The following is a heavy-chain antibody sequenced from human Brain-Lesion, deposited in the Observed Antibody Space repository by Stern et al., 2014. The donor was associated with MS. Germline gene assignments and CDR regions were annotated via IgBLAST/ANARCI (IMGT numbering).Heavy chain of an antibody. D-gene: IGHD1-26*01. CDR1: GYTLTELS. Sequence: QVQLGQSGAEVKKPGASVKVSCKVSGYTLTELSMHWVRQAPRKGLEWMGGFDPDGGETIYAQKFQGRVTMTEDTSTDTAYMELSSLRSEDTAVYYCATLSPGAGGNYYRHFDYWGQGTLVTVSS. CDR3: ATLSPGAGGNYYRHFDY. CDR2: FDPDGGET. J-gene: IGHJ4*02. V-gene: IGHV1-24*01.